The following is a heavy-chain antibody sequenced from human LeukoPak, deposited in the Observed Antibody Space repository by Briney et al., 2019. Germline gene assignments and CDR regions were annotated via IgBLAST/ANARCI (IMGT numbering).Heavy chain of an antibody. Sequence: GRSLRLSCAASGFTSSSYGMHWVRQAPGRGLEWVAVIWYDGSNKNYADSVKGRFTISRDNSKNTLYLQMNSLRAEDTALYYCARGYCTNGVCYLIDYWGQGTLVTVSS. CDR2: IWYDGSNK. V-gene: IGHV3-33*01. D-gene: IGHD2-8*01. CDR1: GFTSSSYG. J-gene: IGHJ4*02. CDR3: ARGYCTNGVCYLIDY.